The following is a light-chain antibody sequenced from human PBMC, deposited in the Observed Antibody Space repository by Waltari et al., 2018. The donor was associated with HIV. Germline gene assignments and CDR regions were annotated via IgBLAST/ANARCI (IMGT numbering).Light chain of an antibody. CDR3: QSYDRISWV. J-gene: IGLJ3*02. CDR1: SSNIGAGYD. V-gene: IGLV1-40*01. Sequence: QSVLTQPPSVSGAPGQRVTIPCTGSSSNIGAGYDVHWYQQLPGTAPKRLIYSSSDRALGVPDRFSGSKSGTSASLVITGLQAEDEADYYCQSYDRISWVFGAGTKLTVL. CDR2: SSS.